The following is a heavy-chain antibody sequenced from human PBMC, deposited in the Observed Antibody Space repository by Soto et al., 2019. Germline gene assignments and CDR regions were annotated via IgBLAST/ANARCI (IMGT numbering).Heavy chain of an antibody. CDR1: GFRFPDRA. J-gene: IGHJ6*02. CDR3: VKDVTAGGADV. Sequence: QLVESGGGFIQPGRSLRLSCAASGFRFPDRAMHWVRQAPGKGLEWVSGIYWLSDRKGYVDSVKGRFTISRDNAKNLLYLQMNSLRPEDTALYYCVKDVTAGGADVWGQGTTVTVSS. D-gene: IGHD2-21*02. V-gene: IGHV3-9*01. CDR2: IYWLSDRK.